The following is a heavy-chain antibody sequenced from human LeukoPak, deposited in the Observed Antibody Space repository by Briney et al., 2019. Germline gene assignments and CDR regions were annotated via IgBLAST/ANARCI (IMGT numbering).Heavy chain of an antibody. CDR1: VGSLSSYY. D-gene: IGHD3-10*01. J-gene: IGHJ6*02. CDR2: IYYSGST. V-gene: IGHV4-59*01. Sequence: PSETLSLTCTVSVGSLSSYYWSWIRQPPGKGLEGIGYIYYSGSTNYNPSLKSRVTISVDTSKDQFSLKLGSVTAADTAVYYCARVPYYGSGSYDYYYGMDVWGQGTTVTVSS. CDR3: ARVPYYGSGSYDYYYGMDV.